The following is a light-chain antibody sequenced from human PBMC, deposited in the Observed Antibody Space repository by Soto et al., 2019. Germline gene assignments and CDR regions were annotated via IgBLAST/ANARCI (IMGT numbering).Light chain of an antibody. CDR3: QQSYNALFT. J-gene: IGKJ3*01. CDR2: KAS. CDR1: QTIGIY. Sequence: DIPMTQSPSSLSASVGDSVTITCRASQTIGIYLNWYQQKPGKAPKLLIYKASTLQSGVPARFSGSGSGTEFTLTISSLQPEDSATYYCQQSYNALFTFGPGTKVDMK. V-gene: IGKV1-39*01.